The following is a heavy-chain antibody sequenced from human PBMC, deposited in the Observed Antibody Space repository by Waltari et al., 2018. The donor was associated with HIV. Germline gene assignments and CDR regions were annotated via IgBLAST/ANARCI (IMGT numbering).Heavy chain of an antibody. CDR3: SSQPNEFTYAFEVS. J-gene: IGHJ5*02. Sequence: EVQLVESGGGLVQPGGSLKLSCAASGFTFSGSAMHWFRQASGKGLEWVGRIRSKANSYATAYAASVRGRFTLSRDDSKNTAYLQMNSLRTEDTAVYYCSSQPNEFTYAFEVSWGQGTLVTVSS. D-gene: IGHD3-16*01. V-gene: IGHV3-73*02. CDR1: GFTFSGSA. CDR2: IRSKANSYAT.